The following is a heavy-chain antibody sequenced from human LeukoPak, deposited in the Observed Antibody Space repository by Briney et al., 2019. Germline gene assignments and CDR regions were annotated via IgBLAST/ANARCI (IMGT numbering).Heavy chain of an antibody. D-gene: IGHD1-26*01. Sequence: GGSLRLSCAASGFTFSSYAMSWVRQAPGKGLEWVAKIKPDGSEKYYVDSVKGRFTISRDNAKNILYLQMNSLRAGDAAVYFCTRDSYISDVYYGMDVWGQGATVTVSS. V-gene: IGHV3-7*01. J-gene: IGHJ6*02. CDR1: GFTFSSYA. CDR3: TRDSYISDVYYGMDV. CDR2: IKPDGSEK.